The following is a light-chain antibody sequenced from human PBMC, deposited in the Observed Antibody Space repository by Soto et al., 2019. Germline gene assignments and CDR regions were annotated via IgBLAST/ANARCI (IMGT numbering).Light chain of an antibody. CDR3: QQYNSYPWT. V-gene: IGKV1-5*03. Sequence: DIQMTQSPSTLSASVGDRVTITCRASQSISCWLAWYQQKPGKAPKLLLYKACGLESWVQSAFRGSGSGTEFALTISSLQTDDFANYYCQQYNSYPWTFGQGAKVKIK. CDR2: KAC. J-gene: IGKJ1*01. CDR1: QSISCW.